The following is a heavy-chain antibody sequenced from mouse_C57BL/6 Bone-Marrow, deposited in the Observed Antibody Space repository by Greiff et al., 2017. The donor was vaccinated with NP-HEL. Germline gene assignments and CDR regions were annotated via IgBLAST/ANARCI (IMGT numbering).Heavy chain of an antibody. CDR3: ARENVYGNYGYFDV. Sequence: EVQLQESGPGLVKPSQSLSLTCSVTGYSITSGYYWNWIRQFPGNKLEWMGYISYDGSNNYNPSLKNRISITRDTSKNQFFLKLNSVTTEDTATYYCARENVYGNYGYFDVWGTGTTVTVSS. D-gene: IGHD2-1*01. CDR2: ISYDGSN. V-gene: IGHV3-6*01. J-gene: IGHJ1*03. CDR1: GYSITSGYY.